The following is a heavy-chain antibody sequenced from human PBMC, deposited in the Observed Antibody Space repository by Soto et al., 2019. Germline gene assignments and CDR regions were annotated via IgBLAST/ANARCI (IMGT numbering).Heavy chain of an antibody. Sequence: VASVKVSCKASGGTFSSYTISWVRQAPGQGLEWMGRIIPILGIANYAQKFQGRVTITADKSTSTAYMELSSLRSEDTAVYYCARAVVAATRVFDYWGQGTLVTVSS. V-gene: IGHV1-69*02. CDR3: ARAVVAATRVFDY. J-gene: IGHJ4*02. CDR1: GGTFSSYT. CDR2: IIPILGIA. D-gene: IGHD2-15*01.